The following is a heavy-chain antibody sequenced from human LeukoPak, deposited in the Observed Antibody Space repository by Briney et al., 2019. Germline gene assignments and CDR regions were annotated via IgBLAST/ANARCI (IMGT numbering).Heavy chain of an antibody. Sequence: PGGSLRLSCAPSVVTFSNAWMSWVRQAPGKGLEWVGRIKSKTDVGATAYAPPVKGRFTISRDDSKHTLYLHMNSLKTEDTAVYYCTTDVDQGHYDFWSGQNYYMDVWGKGTTVTVS. CDR2: IKSKTDVGAT. D-gene: IGHD3-3*01. V-gene: IGHV3-15*01. J-gene: IGHJ6*03. CDR3: TTDVDQGHYDFWSGQNYYMDV. CDR1: VVTFSNAW.